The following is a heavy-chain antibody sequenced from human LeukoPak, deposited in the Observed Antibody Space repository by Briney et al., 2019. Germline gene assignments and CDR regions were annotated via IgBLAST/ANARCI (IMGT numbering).Heavy chain of an antibody. CDR3: ARAGRDGYNGDY. J-gene: IGHJ4*02. V-gene: IGHV4-59*01. CDR1: GGSISSYY. D-gene: IGHD5-24*01. CDR2: IYYSGST. Sequence: PSETLSLTCTVSGGSISSYYWSWIRQPPGKGLEWIGYIYYSGSTNYNPSLKSRVTISVDTSKNQFSLKLSSETAADTAVYYCARAGRDGYNGDYWGQGTLVTVSS.